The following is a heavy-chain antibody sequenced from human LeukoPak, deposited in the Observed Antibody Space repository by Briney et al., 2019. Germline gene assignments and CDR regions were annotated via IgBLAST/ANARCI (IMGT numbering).Heavy chain of an antibody. Sequence: PGGSLRLSCAASGFTFIICTMNWVRQAPGKGLEWVSSISSSSSYLYYADSVKGRFTISRDNAKNSLSLQMNSLRVEDTAVYYCARGPPLFDPWGQGTLVTVSS. CDR1: GFTFIICT. CDR2: ISSSSSYL. CDR3: ARGPPLFDP. V-gene: IGHV3-21*01. J-gene: IGHJ5*02.